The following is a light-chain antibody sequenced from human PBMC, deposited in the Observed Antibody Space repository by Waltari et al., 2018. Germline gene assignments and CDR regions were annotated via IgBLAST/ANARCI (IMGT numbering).Light chain of an antibody. CDR2: DAS. Sequence: EIVLTQSPATLSLSPGERATLSCRASRSVSRYLAWYQQKPGQTPRLLIYDASNRATGIPARFSGSGSGTDFTLTISSLEPEDFAVYYCQQRSNWLFTFGQGTRLEIK. CDR1: RSVSRY. CDR3: QQRSNWLFT. V-gene: IGKV3-11*01. J-gene: IGKJ5*01.